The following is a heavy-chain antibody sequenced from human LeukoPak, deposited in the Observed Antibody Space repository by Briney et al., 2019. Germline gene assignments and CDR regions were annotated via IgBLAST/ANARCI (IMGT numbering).Heavy chain of an antibody. J-gene: IGHJ3*02. CDR1: GDSFSSNSAA. CDR3: ARGGDSSGWSDAFDI. D-gene: IGHD6-19*01. V-gene: IGHV6-1*01. CDR2: TYYRSKWYN. Sequence: SQTLSLTCAISGDSFSSNSAAWNWLRQSPSRGLEWLGRTYYRSKWYNDYAVSVKSRITINPDTSKNQFSLQLNSVTPEDTAVYYCARGGDSSGWSDAFDIWGQGTMVTVSS.